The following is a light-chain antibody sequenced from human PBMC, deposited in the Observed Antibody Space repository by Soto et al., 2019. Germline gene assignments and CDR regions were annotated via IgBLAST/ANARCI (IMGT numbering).Light chain of an antibody. V-gene: IGKV3-15*01. CDR2: GAS. CDR3: QQYDNWLRT. J-gene: IGKJ1*01. Sequence: EIVMTQSPATLSVSPGERATLSCRASQDISTNLAWYQQKPGQAPRLLIYGASTRATGIPARFSGSGSGTGFTLTISSLQSEDFAVYYCQQYDNWLRTFGQGTKVEIK. CDR1: QDISTN.